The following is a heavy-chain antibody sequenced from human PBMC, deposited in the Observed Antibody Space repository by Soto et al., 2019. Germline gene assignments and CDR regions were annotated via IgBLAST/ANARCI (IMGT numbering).Heavy chain of an antibody. CDR1: GYTFTSYD. CDR2: MNPNSGNT. V-gene: IGHV1-8*01. J-gene: IGHJ4*02. CDR3: ARVGGNYDYVWGASDY. Sequence: QVQLVQSGAEVKKPGASVKVSCKASGYTFTSYDINWVRQATGQGLEWMGWMNPNSGNTGYAQKCQGRVTMTRTTSISTAYMELSSLRSEDTAVYYCARVGGNYDYVWGASDYWGQGTLVTVSS. D-gene: IGHD3-16*01.